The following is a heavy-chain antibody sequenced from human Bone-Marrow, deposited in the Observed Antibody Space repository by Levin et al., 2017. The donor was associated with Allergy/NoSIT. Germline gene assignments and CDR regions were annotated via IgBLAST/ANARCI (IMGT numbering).Heavy chain of an antibody. D-gene: IGHD2-21*02. CDR1: GGTFSSYA. Sequence: KISCKASGGTFSSYAISWVRQAPGQGLEWMGGIIPIFGTANYAQKFQGRVTITADKSTSTAYMELSSLRSEDTAVYYCAREAHIVVVTAIRGDYYYGMDVWGQGTTVTVSS. CDR3: AREAHIVVVTAIRGDYYYGMDV. V-gene: IGHV1-69*06. J-gene: IGHJ6*02. CDR2: IIPIFGTA.